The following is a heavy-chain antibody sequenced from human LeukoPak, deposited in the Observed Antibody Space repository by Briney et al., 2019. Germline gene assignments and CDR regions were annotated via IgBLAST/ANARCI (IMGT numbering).Heavy chain of an antibody. CDR3: ARVYGDYGDY. CDR2: IYYSGST. J-gene: IGHJ4*02. CDR1: GGSISSYY. V-gene: IGHV4-59*08. Sequence: SETLSLTCTVSGGSISSYYWSWIRQPPGKGLEWIGYIYYSGSTNYNPSLKSRVTISVDTSKNQFSLNLTSVTAEDTAVYYCARVYGDYGDYWGQGILVTVSS. D-gene: IGHD4-17*01.